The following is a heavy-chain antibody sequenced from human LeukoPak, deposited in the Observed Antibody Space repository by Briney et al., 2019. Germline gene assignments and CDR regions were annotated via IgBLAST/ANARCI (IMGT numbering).Heavy chain of an antibody. D-gene: IGHD3-10*01. J-gene: IGHJ3*02. CDR1: GGSISSYY. Sequence: SETLSLTCTVSGGSISSYYWSWIRQPPGKGLEWIGYIYYSGSTNYNPSLKSRVTISVDTSKNQFSLKLSSVTAAGTAVYYCARDGIPSGGAFDIWGQGTMVTVSS. CDR2: IYYSGST. V-gene: IGHV4-59*01. CDR3: ARDGIPSGGAFDI.